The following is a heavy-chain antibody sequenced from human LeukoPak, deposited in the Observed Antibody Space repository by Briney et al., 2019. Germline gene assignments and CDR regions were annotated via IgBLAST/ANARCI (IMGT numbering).Heavy chain of an antibody. CDR2: ICSSGSTI. Sequence: GGALRLSCAASGFPFSDYYMSWIRQAPGKGLGWGSYICSSGSTIYYADSVKGRFTISRDNSKNTLYLQMNSLRAEDTAVYYCAKVGDIVVVPAAPYYYYYYMDVWGKGTTVTVS. CDR1: GFPFSDYY. CDR3: AKVGDIVVVPAAPYYYYYYMDV. D-gene: IGHD2-2*01. J-gene: IGHJ6*03. V-gene: IGHV3-11*04.